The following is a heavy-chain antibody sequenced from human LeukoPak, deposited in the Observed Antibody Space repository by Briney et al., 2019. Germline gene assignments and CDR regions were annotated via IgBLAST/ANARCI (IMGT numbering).Heavy chain of an antibody. V-gene: IGHV4-38-2*01. J-gene: IGHJ6*03. D-gene: IGHD4-23*01. CDR3: ARLYYGGITYYYYYMDV. CDR1: GYSISSGYY. CDR2: IYHSGST. Sequence: SETLSLTCAVSGYSISSGYYWGWIRQPPGKGLEWFGSIYHSGSTYYNPSLKSRVTISVDTSKNQFSLKLSSVTAADTAVYYCARLYYGGITYYYYYMDVWGKGTTVTVSS.